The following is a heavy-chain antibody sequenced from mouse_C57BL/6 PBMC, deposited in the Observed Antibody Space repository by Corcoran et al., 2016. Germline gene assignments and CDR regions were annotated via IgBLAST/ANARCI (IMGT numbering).Heavy chain of an antibody. V-gene: IGHV1-26*01. J-gene: IGHJ2*01. Sequence: EVQLLQSGPELVKPGASVKISCKASGYTFIDYYMNWVKQSHGKSLEWIGDINPNNGGTSYNQKFKGKDTLTVDKSSSTAYMELRSLTSEDSAVYYCARWGSNSFDYWGQGTTLTVSS. CDR2: INPNNGGT. CDR1: GYTFIDYY. CDR3: ARWGSNSFDY.